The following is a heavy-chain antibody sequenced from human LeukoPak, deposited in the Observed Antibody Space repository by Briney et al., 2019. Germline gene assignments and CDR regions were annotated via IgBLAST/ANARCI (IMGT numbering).Heavy chain of an antibody. J-gene: IGHJ4*02. Sequence: SETLSLTCTVSGDSISSSSYYWGWIRQPSGRGLEWIASFYYSGSTYYNPSLKSRVTISVDTSKNQFSLNLSSVTAADTSFYYCASLGASGYVHYWGQGTLVTVSS. D-gene: IGHD3-10*02. CDR3: ASLGASGYVHY. CDR2: FYYSGST. V-gene: IGHV4-39*01. CDR1: GDSISSSSYY.